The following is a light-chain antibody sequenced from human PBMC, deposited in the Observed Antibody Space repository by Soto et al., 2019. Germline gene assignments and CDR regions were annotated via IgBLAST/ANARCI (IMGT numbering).Light chain of an antibody. V-gene: IGLV2-14*01. CDR2: EVS. CDR3: SSYTTSRAYV. CDR1: SSDVGAYNY. Sequence: QSVLTQPASVSGSPGQSITISCTGTSSDVGAYNYVSWYQQQSGEAPKLMIHEVSNRPSGVSNRFSGSKSGNTASLTISGLQAEDEADYYCSSYTTSRAYVFGIGTKVTVL. J-gene: IGLJ1*01.